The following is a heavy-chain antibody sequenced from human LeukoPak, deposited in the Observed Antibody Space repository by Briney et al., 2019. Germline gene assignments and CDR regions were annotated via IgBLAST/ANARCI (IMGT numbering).Heavy chain of an antibody. D-gene: IGHD2-15*01. CDR1: GYTFTGYY. Sequence: GASVKVSCKASGYTFTGYYMHWVRQAPGQGLEWMGWISAYNGNTNYAQKLQGRVTMTTDTSTSTAYMELRSLRSDDTAVYYCARDPIFVCSGGSCLSNWFDPWGQGTLVTVSS. CDR3: ARDPIFVCSGGSCLSNWFDP. J-gene: IGHJ5*02. V-gene: IGHV1-18*04. CDR2: ISAYNGNT.